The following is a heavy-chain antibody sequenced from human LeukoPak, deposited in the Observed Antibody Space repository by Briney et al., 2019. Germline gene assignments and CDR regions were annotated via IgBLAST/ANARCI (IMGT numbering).Heavy chain of an antibody. CDR1: GYTFTGYY. J-gene: IGHJ4*02. CDR3: ASSDSSGYLGGY. V-gene: IGHV1-2*02. Sequence: ASVKVSCKASGYTFTGYYVHWVRQAPGQGLEWMGWINPNSGGTNYAQKFQGGVTMTRDTSISTAYMELSRLRSDDTAVYYCASSDSSGYLGGYWGQGTLVTVSS. CDR2: INPNSGGT. D-gene: IGHD3-22*01.